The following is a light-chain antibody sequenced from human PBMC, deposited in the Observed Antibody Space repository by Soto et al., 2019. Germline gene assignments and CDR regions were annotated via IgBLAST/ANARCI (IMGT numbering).Light chain of an antibody. Sequence: EIVLTQSPATLSLSPGERATLSCRASQSVDTYLGWYQQKPGQAPRLLIYDAINRATGIPARFSGSGSGTDFTLTIRGLEPEDVSLYYRHRRIHPAITFGGGTKVEIK. CDR1: QSVDTY. V-gene: IGKV3-11*01. J-gene: IGKJ4*01. CDR2: DAI. CDR3: HRRIHPAIT.